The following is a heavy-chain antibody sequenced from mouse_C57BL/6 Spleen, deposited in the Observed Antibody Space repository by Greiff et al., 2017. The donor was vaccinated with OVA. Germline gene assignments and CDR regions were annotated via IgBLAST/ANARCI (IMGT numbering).Heavy chain of an antibody. CDR3: TRCPYDGYYFDY. Sequence: VQLQQSGTVLARPGASVKMSCKTSGYTFTSYWMHWVKQRPGQGLEWIGAIYPGNSDTSYNQKFKGKAKLTAVTSASTAYMELSSLTNEDSAVYYCTRCPYDGYYFDYWGQGTTLTVSS. CDR1: GYTFTSYW. CDR2: IYPGNSDT. V-gene: IGHV1-5*01. D-gene: IGHD2-3*01. J-gene: IGHJ2*01.